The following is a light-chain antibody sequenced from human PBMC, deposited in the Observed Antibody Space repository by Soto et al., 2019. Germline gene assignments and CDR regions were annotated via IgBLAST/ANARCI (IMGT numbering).Light chain of an antibody. Sequence: DIQMTQSPSTLSASVGDRVTITCRASQSLSNRLAWYQQKPGKAPKVLIYDASSLESGVPSRFSGSGSGTDFIPPLSSPQPDDFSTYYCQYFSAVWAFRPRTKVEIK. CDR2: DAS. CDR3: QYFSAVWA. CDR1: QSLSNR. J-gene: IGKJ1*01. V-gene: IGKV1-5*01.